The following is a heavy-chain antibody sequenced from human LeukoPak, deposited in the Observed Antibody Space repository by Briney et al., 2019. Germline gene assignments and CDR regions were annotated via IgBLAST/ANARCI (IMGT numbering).Heavy chain of an antibody. CDR2: IYYSGST. Sequence: SETLSLTCTVSGGSISSSSYYWGWIRQPPGKGLEWIGSIYYSGSTYYNPSLKSRVTISVDKAKNQFSLKLSSVTAADTAVYYCARSYSGSFLYWGQGSLVTVSS. J-gene: IGHJ1*01. CDR3: ARSYSGSFLY. CDR1: GGSISSSSYY. V-gene: IGHV4-39*07. D-gene: IGHD1-26*01.